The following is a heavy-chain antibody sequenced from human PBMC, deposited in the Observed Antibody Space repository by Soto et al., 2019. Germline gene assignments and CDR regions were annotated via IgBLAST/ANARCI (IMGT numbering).Heavy chain of an antibody. CDR1: GFTFSSYS. CDR3: ASYGDYTPRLYYFDY. D-gene: IGHD4-17*01. J-gene: IGHJ4*02. V-gene: IGHV3-21*01. Sequence: PGGSLRLSCAASGFTFSSYSMNWFRQAPGKGLEWVSSISSSSSYIYYADSVKGRFTISRDNAKNSLCLQMNSPRAEDTAVYYCASYGDYTPRLYYFDYWGQGTLVTVSS. CDR2: ISSSSSYI.